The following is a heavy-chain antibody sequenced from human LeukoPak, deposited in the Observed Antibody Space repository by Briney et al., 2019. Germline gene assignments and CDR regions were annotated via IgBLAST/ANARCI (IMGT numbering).Heavy chain of an antibody. CDR2: ISPNSGAT. D-gene: IGHD6-19*01. J-gene: IGHJ4*02. V-gene: IGHV1-2*02. Sequence: ASVKVSCKASGYTFTCYYIHWVRQAPGEGLEWMGWISPNSGATNAAQRFQGRATLTRDMSISTAHMELSRLTSDDTAVYYCARGGPVAAAFDFWGQGTLVVVSS. CDR3: ARGGPVAAAFDF. CDR1: GYTFTCYY.